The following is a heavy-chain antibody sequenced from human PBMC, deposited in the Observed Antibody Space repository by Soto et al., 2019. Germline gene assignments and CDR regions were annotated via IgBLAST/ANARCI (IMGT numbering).Heavy chain of an antibody. CDR1: GFSFGGYA. J-gene: IGHJ4*02. D-gene: IGHD1-20*01. V-gene: IGHV3-23*01. CDR3: ATVHNTSRSFDY. Sequence: EVQLLESGGVLVQPGGSLRLSCAASGFSFGGYAMTWVRQAPGKGLEWVSTTGASGRTTYYADSVKGRFTVSRDNSKNTLDLQMSSLRADDTAVYYCATVHNTSRSFDYWGQGTLVTVSS. CDR2: TGASGRTT.